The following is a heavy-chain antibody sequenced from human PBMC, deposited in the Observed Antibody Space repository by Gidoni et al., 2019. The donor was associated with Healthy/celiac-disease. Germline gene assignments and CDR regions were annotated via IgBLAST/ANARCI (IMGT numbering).Heavy chain of an antibody. CDR3: ASFSTGTIVGAFDI. CDR2: ISADNGNT. D-gene: IGHD1-7*01. J-gene: IGHJ3*02. CDR1: GYAFTSYG. Sequence: QVQLVMSGAEVKKPGASVQVSCQASGYAFTSYGIIWVRQAPGQGLEWMGWISADNGNTNYAQKLQVSVTMTTATSTSTAYMALRSLRSDDPAVYYCASFSTGTIVGAFDICGHGTMVTVSS. V-gene: IGHV1-18*01.